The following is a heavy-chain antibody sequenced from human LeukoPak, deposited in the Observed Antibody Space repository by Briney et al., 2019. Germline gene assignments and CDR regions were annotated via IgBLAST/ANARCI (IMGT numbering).Heavy chain of an antibody. CDR3: AAEPRGNYFLLWDY. D-gene: IGHD1-26*01. Sequence: PGGSLRLSCAASGFTFSSYAMSWVRQAPGKGLEWVSAISGSGGSTSYADSVKGRFTISRDNSKNTLYLQMNSLRAEDTAVYYCAAEPRGNYFLLWDYWGQGALVTVSS. V-gene: IGHV3-23*01. J-gene: IGHJ4*02. CDR1: GFTFSSYA. CDR2: ISGSGGST.